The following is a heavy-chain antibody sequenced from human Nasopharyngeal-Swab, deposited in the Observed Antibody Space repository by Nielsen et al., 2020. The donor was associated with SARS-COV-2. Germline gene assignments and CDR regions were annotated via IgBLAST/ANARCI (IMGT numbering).Heavy chain of an antibody. J-gene: IGHJ4*02. CDR3: AKGIAAAGSRCLDY. Sequence: GGSLRLSCAASGFTFDDYAMYWVRQAPGKGLEWVSGISWNSVNIGYADSVKGRFTISRDNTKNSLYLQMNSLRAEDTALYYCAKGIAAAGSRCLDYWGQGTLVTVSS. CDR2: ISWNSVNI. CDR1: GFTFDDYA. V-gene: IGHV3-9*01. D-gene: IGHD6-13*01.